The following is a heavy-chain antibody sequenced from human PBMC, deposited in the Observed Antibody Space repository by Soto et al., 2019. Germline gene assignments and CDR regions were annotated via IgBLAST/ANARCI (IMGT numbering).Heavy chain of an antibody. V-gene: IGHV3-66*01. J-gene: IGHJ4*02. Sequence: EVQLVESGGGLVQPGGSLRLSCAASGFTVSSNYMSWVRQAPGKGLEWVSVIYSGGSTYYADSVKGSFTISRDNSKNTLYLQMNSLRAEDTAVYYCARETRFDMTTVTSLDYWGQGTLVTVSS. CDR2: IYSGGST. D-gene: IGHD4-17*01. CDR1: GFTVSSNY. CDR3: ARETRFDMTTVTSLDY.